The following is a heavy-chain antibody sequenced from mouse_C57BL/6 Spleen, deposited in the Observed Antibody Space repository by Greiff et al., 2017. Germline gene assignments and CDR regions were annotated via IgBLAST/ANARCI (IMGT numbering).Heavy chain of an antibody. Sequence: EVKLMESGGGLVQPGGSMKLSCAASGFTFSDAWMDWVRQSPEKGLEWVAEIRNKANNHATYYAESVKGRFTISRDDSKSSVYLQMNSLRAEDTGIYYCTRPYSNYEYYYAMDYWGQGTSVTVSS. D-gene: IGHD2-5*01. CDR2: IRNKANNHAT. CDR1: GFTFSDAW. CDR3: TRPYSNYEYYYAMDY. V-gene: IGHV6-6*01. J-gene: IGHJ4*01.